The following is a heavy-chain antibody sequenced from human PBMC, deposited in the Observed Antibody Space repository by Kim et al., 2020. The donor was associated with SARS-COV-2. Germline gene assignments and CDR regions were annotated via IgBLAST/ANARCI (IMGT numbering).Heavy chain of an antibody. D-gene: IGHD3-3*01. J-gene: IGHJ6*02. V-gene: IGHV3-23*01. CDR3: ASQYYDFWSGYSSMDV. CDR2: ISGSGGST. CDR1: GFTFSSYA. Sequence: GGSLRLSCAASGFTFSSYAMSWVRQAPGKGLEWVSAISGSGGSTYYADSVKGRFTISRDNSKNTLYLQMNSLRAEDTAVYYCASQYYDFWSGYSSMDVWGQGTTVTVSS.